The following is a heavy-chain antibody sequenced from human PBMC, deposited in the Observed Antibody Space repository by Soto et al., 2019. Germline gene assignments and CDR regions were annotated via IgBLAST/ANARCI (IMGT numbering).Heavy chain of an antibody. D-gene: IGHD3-10*01. CDR2: ISNTGGST. CDR1: GFTFSSHA. V-gene: IGHV3-23*01. J-gene: IGHJ4*02. Sequence: GGSLRLSCAASGFTFSSHAMSWVRQAPGKGLEWVSAISNTGGSTYYADSVKGRFTISRDISKNTLYLHMNSLRAEDTAVYYCAKPTMGRYFDYWGQGTLVTVSS. CDR3: AKPTMGRYFDY.